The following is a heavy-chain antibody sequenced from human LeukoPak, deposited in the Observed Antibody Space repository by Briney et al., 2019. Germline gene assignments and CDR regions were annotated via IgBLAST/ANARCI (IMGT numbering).Heavy chain of an antibody. D-gene: IGHD6-19*01. V-gene: IGHV3-30-3*01. CDR2: ISYDGSNK. J-gene: IGHJ6*02. Sequence: GGSLRLSCAASGFTFSSYAMHWVRQAPGKGLEWVAVISYDGSNKYYAASVKGRFTISRDNAKNSLYLQMNSLRAEDTAVYYCARDGSGYSSGWDWGGYYYGMDVWGQGTTVTVSS. CDR3: ARDGSGYSSGWDWGGYYYGMDV. CDR1: GFTFSSYA.